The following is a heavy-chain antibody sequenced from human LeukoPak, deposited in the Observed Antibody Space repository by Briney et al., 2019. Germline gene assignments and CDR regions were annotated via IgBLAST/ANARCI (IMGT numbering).Heavy chain of an antibody. V-gene: IGHV3-21*01. CDR3: ARALESRDSSC. J-gene: IGHJ4*02. CDR2: ISSSSSYI. Sequence: GGSLRPSCAASGFTFSSYSMNWVRQAPGKGLEWVSSISSSSSYIYYADSVKGRFTISRDNAKNSLYLQMNSLRAEDTAVYYFARALESRDSSCWGQGTLVTVSS. CDR1: GFTFSSYS. D-gene: IGHD6-13*01.